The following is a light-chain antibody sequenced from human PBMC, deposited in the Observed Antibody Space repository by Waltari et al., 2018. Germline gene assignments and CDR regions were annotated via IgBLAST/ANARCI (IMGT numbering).Light chain of an antibody. CDR3: QQYNAWPPGYT. Sequence: EIVMTQSPATLSVSPGERATLSCWASQSVTSNLAWYQQKPGQAPRLLIYGASTRATDIPGRFSGSGSGTEFTLTIDSLQSEDSALYYCQQYNAWPPGYTFGKGTTLEI. J-gene: IGKJ2*01. CDR2: GAS. CDR1: QSVTSN. V-gene: IGKV3-15*01.